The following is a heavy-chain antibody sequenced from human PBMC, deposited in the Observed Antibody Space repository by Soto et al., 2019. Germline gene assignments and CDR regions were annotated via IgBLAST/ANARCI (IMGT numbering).Heavy chain of an antibody. V-gene: IGHV3-23*01. Sequence: EVQLLDSGGGLVQPGGSLRLSCAASGFTFSSSAMSWVRQAPGKGLEWVSAVSGSGGTTYYADSVRGRFTISRDNSKNTLYLQMNSLIAEGTSIYFCARCTVDTIVTSGWCHYLDPWGQGTLVTVSS. CDR1: GFTFSSSA. CDR3: ARCTVDTIVTSGWCHYLDP. CDR2: VSGSGGTT. D-gene: IGHD6-19*01. J-gene: IGHJ5*02.